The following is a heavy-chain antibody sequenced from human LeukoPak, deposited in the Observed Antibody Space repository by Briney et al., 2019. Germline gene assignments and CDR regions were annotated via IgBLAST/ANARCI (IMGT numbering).Heavy chain of an antibody. Sequence: SETLSLTCTVSGGSISSYYWSWIRQPPGKGLEWFGYIYYSGSTNYNPSLKSRVTISVDTSKNQFSLKLSSVTAADTAVYYCAREAGVYCSGGSCYSSWFDPWGQGTLVTVSS. J-gene: IGHJ5*02. CDR1: GGSISSYY. D-gene: IGHD2-15*01. CDR3: AREAGVYCSGGSCYSSWFDP. CDR2: IYYSGST. V-gene: IGHV4-59*01.